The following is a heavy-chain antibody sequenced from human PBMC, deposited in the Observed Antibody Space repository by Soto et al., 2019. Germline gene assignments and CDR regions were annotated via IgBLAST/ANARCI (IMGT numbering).Heavy chain of an antibody. D-gene: IGHD5-12*01. CDR1: GGSITPYY. V-gene: IGHV4-59*01. J-gene: IGHJ6*02. CDR3: ARGPRGYDPGGHFYYGLDV. CDR2: IYYSGTT. Sequence: QVQLQESGPGLVKPSETLSLTCAVSGGSITPYYWSWIRQPPGKGLEWIGYIYYSGTTNYNPSLKSRVTISVDTSKNQFSLNLNSVTAADTAMYYCARGPRGYDPGGHFYYGLDVWGQGTTVTVSS.